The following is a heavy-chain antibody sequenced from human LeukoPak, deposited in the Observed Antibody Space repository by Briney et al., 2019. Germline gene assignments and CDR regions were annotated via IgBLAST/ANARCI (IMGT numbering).Heavy chain of an antibody. CDR3: ATQRFGLVIRAHDAFDI. CDR1: GYTLTELS. V-gene: IGHV1-24*01. Sequence: ASVKVSCKVSGYTLTELSMHWVRQAPGKGLEWMGGFDPEDGETIYAQKFQGRVTMTEDTSTDTAYMELSSLRSEDTAVYYCATQRFGLVIRAHDAFDIWGQGTMVTVSS. J-gene: IGHJ3*02. D-gene: IGHD3/OR15-3a*01. CDR2: FDPEDGET.